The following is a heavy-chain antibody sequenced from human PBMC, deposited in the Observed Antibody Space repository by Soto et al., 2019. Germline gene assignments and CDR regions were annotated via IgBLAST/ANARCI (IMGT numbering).Heavy chain of an antibody. V-gene: IGHV4-4*02. CDR3: ARGPRV. J-gene: IGHJ2*01. Sequence: QVQLQESGPGLVEPSGTLSLTCAVSGDSISSSNWWSWVRQPPGKGLEWIGEIYHTGITNYNSSLKRRLTMSVDKSKNQFSLKLTSMTAADTAVYYCARGPRVWGRGTLVTVSS. CDR1: GDSISSSNW. CDR2: IYHTGIT.